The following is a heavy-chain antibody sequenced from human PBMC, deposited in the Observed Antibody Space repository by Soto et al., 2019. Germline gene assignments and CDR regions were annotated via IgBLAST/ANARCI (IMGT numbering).Heavy chain of an antibody. V-gene: IGHV3-43*01. CDR1: GFTFDDYT. Sequence: GGSLRLSCAASGFTFDDYTMHWVRQAPGKGLEWVSLISWDGGSTYYADSVKGRFTISRDNSKNSLYLQMNSLRTEDTALYYCAKDIGGYGLTRGYFDYWGQGTLVTVSS. J-gene: IGHJ4*02. CDR2: ISWDGGST. CDR3: AKDIGGYGLTRGYFDY. D-gene: IGHD5-18*01.